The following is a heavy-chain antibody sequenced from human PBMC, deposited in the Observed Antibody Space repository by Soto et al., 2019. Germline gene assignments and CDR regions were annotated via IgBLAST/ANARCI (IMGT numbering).Heavy chain of an antibody. CDR1: GGSISGSY. CDR3: ARSVAVPGAHIDY. Sequence: LSETLSLTCSVSGGSISGSYWSWIRQSPGKGLEWLGYVYYTGSTNYSPSLRSRVSISVDTSKNEFSLRLSSVTAADTAVYFCARSVAVPGAHIDYWGQGTQVTVSS. V-gene: IGHV4-59*01. D-gene: IGHD6-19*01. J-gene: IGHJ4*02. CDR2: VYYTGST.